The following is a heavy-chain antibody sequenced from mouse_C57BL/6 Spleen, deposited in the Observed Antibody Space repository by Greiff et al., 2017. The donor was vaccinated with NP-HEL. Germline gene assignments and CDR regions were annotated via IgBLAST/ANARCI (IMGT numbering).Heavy chain of an antibody. Sequence: EVMLVESGGDLVKPGGSLKLSCAASGFTFSSYGMSWVRQTPDKRLEWVATISSGGSYTYYPDSVKGRFTISRDNAKNTLYLQMSSLKSEDTAMYYCARGDYYGSSYRFAYWGQGTLVTVSA. J-gene: IGHJ3*01. V-gene: IGHV5-6*01. CDR1: GFTFSSYG. D-gene: IGHD1-1*01. CDR3: ARGDYYGSSYRFAY. CDR2: ISSGGSYT.